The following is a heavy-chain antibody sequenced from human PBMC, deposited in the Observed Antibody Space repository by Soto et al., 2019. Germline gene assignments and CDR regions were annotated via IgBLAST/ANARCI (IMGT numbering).Heavy chain of an antibody. Sequence: QVQLQESGPGLVKASETLSLTCTVSGGYINNYYWSWIRQPPGEGLEWIGYIYYSGSTNYNPSLISRVTISVDTSKNQFSLKLSSVTAADTAVYYCARLTGYSSGYYHNWFAPWGQGTLVTVSS. D-gene: IGHD6-19*01. V-gene: IGHV4-59*08. CDR1: GGYINNYY. CDR3: ARLTGYSSGYYHNWFAP. CDR2: IYYSGST. J-gene: IGHJ5*02.